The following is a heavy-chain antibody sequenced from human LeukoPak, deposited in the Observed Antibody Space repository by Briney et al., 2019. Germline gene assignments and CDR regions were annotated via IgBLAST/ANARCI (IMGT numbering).Heavy chain of an antibody. Sequence: SETLSLTCAVYGGSFSGYYWSWIRQPPGKGLEWIREINHSGSTNYNPSLKSRVTISVDTSKNQFSLKLSSVTAADTAVYYCARGSSGFDYWGQGTLVTVSS. J-gene: IGHJ4*02. CDR2: INHSGST. V-gene: IGHV4-34*01. CDR3: ARGSSGFDY. CDR1: GGSFSGYY.